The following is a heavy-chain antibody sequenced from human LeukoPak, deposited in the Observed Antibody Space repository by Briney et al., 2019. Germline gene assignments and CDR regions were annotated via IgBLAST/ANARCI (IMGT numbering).Heavy chain of an antibody. V-gene: IGHV4-38-2*02. CDR1: NYSISSGYY. CDR3: ARGHDYGDPPPLDY. D-gene: IGHD4-17*01. CDR2: VYRSGST. Sequence: SETLSLTCTVSNYSISSGYYWGWIRQPPGRGLEWIASVYRSGSTYYKSSLKSRVRISVDTSKNQFSLHLTSVTAADTAVYYCARGHDYGDPPPLDYWGQGTLVTVSS. J-gene: IGHJ4*02.